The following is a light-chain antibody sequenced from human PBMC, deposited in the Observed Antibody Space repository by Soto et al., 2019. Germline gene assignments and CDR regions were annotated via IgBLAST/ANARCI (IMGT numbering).Light chain of an antibody. CDR2: DAS. Sequence: EIVMTQSPATLSVSPGEGATLSCKASQNGYNNLAWYQQRPGQPPRLLIYDASTRATGISARFTCSGYGPDFSLPISCLQSEDFAVYFRQQCRNWPLTFGGGAKVEIK. J-gene: IGKJ4*01. V-gene: IGKV3-15*01. CDR3: QQCRNWPLT. CDR1: QNGYNN.